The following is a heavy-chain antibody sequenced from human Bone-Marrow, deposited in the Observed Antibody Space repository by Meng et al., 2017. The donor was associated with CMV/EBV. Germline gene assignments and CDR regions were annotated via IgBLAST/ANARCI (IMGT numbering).Heavy chain of an antibody. V-gene: IGHV5-51*01. CDR2: IYPGDSDT. CDR1: GYSFTSYW. J-gene: IGHJ4*02. D-gene: IGHD6-19*01. Sequence: KVSCKGSGYSFTSYWIGWVRQMPGKGLEWMGIIYPGDSDTRYSPSFQGQVTISADKSISTAYLQWSSLKASDTAMYYCARSPSGYSSGQEENWGQGTLVPVSS. CDR3: ARSPSGYSSGQEEN.